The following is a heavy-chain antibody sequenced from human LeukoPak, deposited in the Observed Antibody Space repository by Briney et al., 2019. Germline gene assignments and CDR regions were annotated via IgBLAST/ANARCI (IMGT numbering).Heavy chain of an antibody. J-gene: IGHJ4*02. CDR2: TYNGGST. Sequence: PGGPLRLSCAASGFTVSSNYKSWLRQAPGKGLEWVSLTYNGGSTYYADSVKGRFTISRDNSKNTLYLQMDTLRAEDTAVYYCARDDGSGCLDYWGQGTLVTVSS. CDR1: GFTVSSNY. CDR3: ARDDGSGCLDY. V-gene: IGHV3-53*01. D-gene: IGHD6-19*01.